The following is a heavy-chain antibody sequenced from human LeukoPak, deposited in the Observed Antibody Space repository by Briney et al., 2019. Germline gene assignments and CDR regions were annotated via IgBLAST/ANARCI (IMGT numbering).Heavy chain of an antibody. CDR3: AKQGLVPATAGD. Sequence: PGGSLRLSCAASGFTFSRYSMNWVRQAPGKGLEWVSSISISSNYIYYADSVKARFSISRDNSMNTLYLQMNSLRPEDTAVYYCAKQGLVPATAGDWGQGTLVTVSS. V-gene: IGHV3-21*01. J-gene: IGHJ4*02. CDR1: GFTFSRYS. D-gene: IGHD2-2*01. CDR2: ISISSNYI.